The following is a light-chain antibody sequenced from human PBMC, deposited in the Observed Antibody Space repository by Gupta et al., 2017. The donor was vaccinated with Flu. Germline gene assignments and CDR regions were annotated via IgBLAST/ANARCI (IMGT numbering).Light chain of an antibody. V-gene: IGLV2-14*01. Sequence: QSALTQPASVSGSPGQSITISCTGTSSDVGRSDSVSWYQQHPGKAPKLIFYDVSNRPSGVSSRFPGSRVGNPAPLTIFGLEAEDETDYYCSSNTSTKTFYVSGLGPRSPS. J-gene: IGLJ1*01. CDR2: DVS. CDR1: SSDVGRSDS. CDR3: SSNTSTKTFYV.